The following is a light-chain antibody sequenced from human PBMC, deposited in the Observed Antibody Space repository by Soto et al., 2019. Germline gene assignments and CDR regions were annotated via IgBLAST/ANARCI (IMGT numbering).Light chain of an antibody. J-gene: IGKJ4*01. Sequence: EIVLTQSPATLSLSPGERAVLSCRASQSVSSNLAWYQQKPGQAPRLLIYDASKKTPGIPARFTGSGSETDFTLTISRLEPEDFAVYFCQQRSGWPSTFGGGTKVEI. CDR3: QQRSGWPST. CDR2: DAS. V-gene: IGKV3-11*01. CDR1: QSVSSN.